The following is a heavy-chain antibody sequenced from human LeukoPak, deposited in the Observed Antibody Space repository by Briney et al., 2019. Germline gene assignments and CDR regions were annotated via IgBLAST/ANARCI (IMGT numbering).Heavy chain of an antibody. V-gene: IGHV4-4*07. D-gene: IGHD5-24*01. CDR1: GGSISSYY. Sequence: SETLSLTCTVSGGSISSYYWSWLRQPAGKGLEWIGRVYTSWSTNYNPSLKSRVTMSVDTSKNQFSLKLSSVTAADTAVYYCASHSRDGYYDYWGQGTLVTVSS. CDR3: ASHSRDGYYDY. CDR2: VYTSWST. J-gene: IGHJ4*02.